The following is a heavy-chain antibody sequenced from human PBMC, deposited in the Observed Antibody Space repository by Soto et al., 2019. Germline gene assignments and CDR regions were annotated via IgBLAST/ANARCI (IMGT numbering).Heavy chain of an antibody. CDR1: GFTFSSYS. CDR2: ISSSSSTI. CDR3: ARDESAGSSTSN. V-gene: IGHV3-48*01. Sequence: LGGSLRLSCAASGFTFSSYSMNWVRQAPGKGLEWVSYISSSSSTIYYADSVKGRFTISRDNAKNSLYLQMNSLRVEDTALYFCARDESAGSSTSNWGQGTLVTVSS. J-gene: IGHJ4*02. D-gene: IGHD2-2*01.